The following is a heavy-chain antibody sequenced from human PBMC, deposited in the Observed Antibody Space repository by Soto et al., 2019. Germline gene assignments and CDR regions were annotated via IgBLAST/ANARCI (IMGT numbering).Heavy chain of an antibody. J-gene: IGHJ4*02. Sequence: EVQLLESGGGLVQPGGSLRLSCAASGLTFSTFAMSWVRQAPWKGLDWVSTISETGSNTYYADSVKGRFTISRDNSKNTLYLQVNSLRAEDTAVYYCAKSRSSWYASYFDYWGQGTLVTVSS. CDR1: GLTFSTFA. CDR3: AKSRSSWYASYFDY. V-gene: IGHV3-23*01. CDR2: ISETGSNT. D-gene: IGHD6-13*01.